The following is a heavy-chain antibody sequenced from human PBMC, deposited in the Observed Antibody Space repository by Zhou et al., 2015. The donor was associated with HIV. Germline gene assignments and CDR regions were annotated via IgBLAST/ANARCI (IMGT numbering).Heavy chain of an antibody. J-gene: IGHJ2*01. Sequence: QVLLVQSGAEVKKPGSSVKVSCEASGGTFSNYAVSWVRQAPGQGLEWMGAIIPMFGTVRYAQKFQGRVTLTADRSTNTAYMGMRSLRSEDTAVYYCARDRGGASRPDWRYFDLWGRGTLVTVSS. CDR1: GGTFSNYA. CDR2: IIPMFGTV. D-gene: IGHD3-16*01. V-gene: IGHV1-69*06. CDR3: ARDRGGASRPDWRYFDL.